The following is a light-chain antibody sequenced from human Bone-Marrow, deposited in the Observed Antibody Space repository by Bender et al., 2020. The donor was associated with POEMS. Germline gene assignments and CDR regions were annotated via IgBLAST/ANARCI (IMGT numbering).Light chain of an antibody. V-gene: IGLV2-14*03. CDR3: SSYRSTTTWV. J-gene: IGLJ3*02. Sequence: QSALTQPASVSGSLGQSIIISCTGTNSGISDTNYVSWYQHHPGKAPRLLIYAVTDRPSGIPRRFSGSKSGNTASLTISGLQAEDEADYYCSSYRSTTTWVFGGGTKLTVL. CDR2: AVT. CDR1: NSGISDTNY.